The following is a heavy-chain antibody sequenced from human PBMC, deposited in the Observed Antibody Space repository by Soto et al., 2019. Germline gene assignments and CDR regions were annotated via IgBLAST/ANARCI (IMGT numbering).Heavy chain of an antibody. J-gene: IGHJ4*02. V-gene: IGHV3-33*01. CDR2: IWYDGSNK. CDR3: ARDSLPYCSGGSCYPTY. D-gene: IGHD2-15*01. CDR1: GFTFSSYG. Sequence: GGSLRLSCAASGFTFSSYGMHWVRQAPGKGLEWVAVIWYDGSNKYYADSVKGRFTISRDNSKNTLYLQMNSLRAEDTAVYYCARDSLPYCSGGSCYPTYWGQGTLVTVSS.